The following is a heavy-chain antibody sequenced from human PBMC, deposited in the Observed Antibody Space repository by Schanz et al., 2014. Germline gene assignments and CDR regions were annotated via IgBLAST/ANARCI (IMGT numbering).Heavy chain of an antibody. J-gene: IGHJ4*02. CDR1: GFPFSDYF. D-gene: IGHD1-1*01. V-gene: IGHV3-11*01. CDR2: IGNGGVTI. CDR3: AKIERNED. Sequence: QVQLVESGGGLVKPGGSLRLSCTASGFPFSDYFMAWIRQPPGRGLEWVSYIGNGGVTIYYADSVKGRFTISRDNSKNTLYLQMNSLRAEDTAVYFCAKIERNEDWGQGTLVTVSS.